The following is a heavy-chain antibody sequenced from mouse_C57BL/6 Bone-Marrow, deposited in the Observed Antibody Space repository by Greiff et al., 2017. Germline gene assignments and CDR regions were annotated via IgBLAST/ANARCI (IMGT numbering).Heavy chain of an antibody. CDR3: AYPFAY. CDR2: IYPYNGGT. Sequence: VQLKESGPVLVKPGASVKMSCKASGYTFTDYYMNWVKQSHGKSLEWIGVIYPYNGGTSYNQKFKGKATLTVNKSSGTAYMELNSLTSEDSAVYYGAYPFAYWGRGTLVTVSA. J-gene: IGHJ3*01. V-gene: IGHV1-19*01. CDR1: GYTFTDYY.